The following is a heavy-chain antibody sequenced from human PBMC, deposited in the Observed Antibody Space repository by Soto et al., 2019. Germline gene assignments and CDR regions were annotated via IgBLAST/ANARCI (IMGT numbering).Heavy chain of an antibody. CDR1: GYSVSSYW. Sequence: GESVKISCKGSGYSVSSYWSSWVRQMPVKGLEWMGRIDPSDSYTNYSPSFQGHVTISADKSISTAYLQWSSLKASDTAMYYCARLVRGVIITEVLDWGQGTLVTVSS. CDR2: IDPSDSYT. J-gene: IGHJ4*02. CDR3: ARLVRGVIITEVLD. D-gene: IGHD3-10*01. V-gene: IGHV5-10-1*01.